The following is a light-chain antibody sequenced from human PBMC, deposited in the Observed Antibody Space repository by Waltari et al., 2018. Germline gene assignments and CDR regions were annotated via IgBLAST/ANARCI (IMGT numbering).Light chain of an antibody. CDR3: MHAIEYPVT. CDR1: QSLLDPEDGHTY. CDR2: DLS. Sequence: DIVMTQTPLYLPVTLGEPASISCRSSQSLLDPEDGHTYLDWYLQKPGHSPQLLIFDLSSRAHGVPDRFSGSGSDTEFTLNISRVVPDYLGTCYCMHAIEYPVTFGPGTKLDFK. J-gene: IGKJ3*01. V-gene: IGKV2-40*01.